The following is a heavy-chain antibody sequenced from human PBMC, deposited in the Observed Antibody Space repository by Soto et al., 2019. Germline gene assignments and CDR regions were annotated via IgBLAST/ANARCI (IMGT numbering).Heavy chain of an antibody. CDR2: ISGSGGST. V-gene: IGHV3-23*01. CDR1: GFTFSSYA. CDR3: AKVVTGRRAVGVYYGMDV. Sequence: PGGSLRLSCAASGFTFSSYAMRWVRQAPGKGLEWVSAISGSGGSTYYADSVKGRFTISRDNSKNTLYLQMNSLRAEDTAVYYCAKVVTGRRAVGVYYGMDVWGQGTTVTVSS. J-gene: IGHJ6*02. D-gene: IGHD3-10*01.